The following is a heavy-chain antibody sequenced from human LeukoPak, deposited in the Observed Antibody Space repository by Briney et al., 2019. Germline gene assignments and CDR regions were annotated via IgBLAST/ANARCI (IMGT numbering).Heavy chain of an antibody. CDR2: IYHSGST. CDR3: ATSYYGSGSYYRLYFHY. V-gene: IGHV4-38-2*01. CDR1: GYSISSGYY. D-gene: IGHD3-10*01. J-gene: IGHJ4*02. Sequence: SETLSLTCAVSGYSISSGYYWGWIRAPAGKRLEWIGSIYHSGSTYYNPSLKSRVTISVDTSKNQFSLKLSSVTAADTAVYYCATSYYGSGSYYRLYFHYWGQGTLVTVSS.